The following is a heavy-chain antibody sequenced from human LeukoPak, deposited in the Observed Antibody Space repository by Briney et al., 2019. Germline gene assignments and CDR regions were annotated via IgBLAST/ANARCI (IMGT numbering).Heavy chain of an antibody. CDR2: ISSSGSTT. D-gene: IGHD2-2*01. V-gene: IGHV3-48*03. CDR1: GFTFSSYE. CDR3: PTRGRGY. Sequence: PGGSLRLSCAASGFTFSSYEMNWVRQAPGKGLEWVSYISSSGSTTYYADSVKGRFTISKDNAKNSLYLQMNSLRAGDTAVYYCPTRGRGYWGRETLVSVSS. J-gene: IGHJ4*02.